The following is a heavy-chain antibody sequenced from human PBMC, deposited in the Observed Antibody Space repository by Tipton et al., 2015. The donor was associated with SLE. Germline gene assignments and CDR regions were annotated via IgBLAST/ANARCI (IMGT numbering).Heavy chain of an antibody. Sequence: LRLSCAVYGGSFSGYYWSWIRQPPGKGLEWIGEINHSGSTNYNPSLKSRVTISVDTSKNQFSLKVNSVTAADTAVYYCARHGAVLRLNWFDPWGQGTLVTVSS. J-gene: IGHJ5*02. CDR3: ARHGAVLRLNWFDP. CDR1: GGSFSGYY. D-gene: IGHD3-3*01. V-gene: IGHV4-34*01. CDR2: INHSGST.